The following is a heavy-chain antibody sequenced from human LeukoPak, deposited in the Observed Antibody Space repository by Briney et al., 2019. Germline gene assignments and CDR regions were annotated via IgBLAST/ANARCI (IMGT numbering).Heavy chain of an antibody. D-gene: IGHD3-10*01. V-gene: IGHV4-34*01. Sequence: PSETLSLTCAGYGGSFSGYYWSWIRQPPGKELEWIGEINHSGSTNYNASLKSRVTISVDTSKNQFPLKLSSVTAADTAVYYCARVRLYGSGSYFFAFDIWGQGTMVTVSS. CDR3: ARVRLYGSGSYFFAFDI. CDR2: INHSGST. CDR1: GGSFSGYY. J-gene: IGHJ3*02.